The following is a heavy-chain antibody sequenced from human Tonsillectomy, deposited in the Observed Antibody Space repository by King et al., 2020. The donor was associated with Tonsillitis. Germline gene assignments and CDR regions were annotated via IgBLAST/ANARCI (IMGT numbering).Heavy chain of an antibody. J-gene: IGHJ6*02. V-gene: IGHV3-53*01. CDR1: GFTVSSNY. CDR2: IYSGGST. D-gene: IGHD3-3*01. Sequence: VQLVESGGGLIQPGGSLRLSCAASGFTVSSNYMSWVRQAPGKGLEWVSVIYSGGSTYYADSVKGRLTISRDNSKNTLYLQMKSLRAEDTAVYYCARETYMEGLYVMDVWGQGTTVTVSS. CDR3: ARETYMEGLYVMDV.